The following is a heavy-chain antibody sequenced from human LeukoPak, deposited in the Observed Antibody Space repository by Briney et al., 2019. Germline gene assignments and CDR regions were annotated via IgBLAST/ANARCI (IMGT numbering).Heavy chain of an antibody. Sequence: PSETLSLTCTVSGGSISSYYWSWIRQPPGKGLEWIGYIYYSGGTNYNPSLKSRVTISVDTSKNQFPLKLSSVTAADTAVYYCARDIGYYYDSSGHHNWFDPWGQGTLVTVSS. CDR3: ARDIGYYYDSSGHHNWFDP. V-gene: IGHV4-59*01. D-gene: IGHD3-22*01. J-gene: IGHJ5*02. CDR1: GGSISSYY. CDR2: IYYSGGT.